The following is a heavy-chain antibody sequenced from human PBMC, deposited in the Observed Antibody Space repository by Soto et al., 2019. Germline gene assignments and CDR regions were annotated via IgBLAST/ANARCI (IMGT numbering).Heavy chain of an antibody. V-gene: IGHV3-9*01. Sequence: EVQMVESGGRLVQPGRSLRLSCVGTGLNFDDFAMHWVRQAPGKGLEWVSGITWNSRVLAYADSVKGRFTISRDNARNSLYLQMDSLRDEDTALYYCAKGRYDFWSPYYFDSWGQGTLVTVSS. D-gene: IGHD3-3*01. CDR2: ITWNSRVL. J-gene: IGHJ4*02. CDR1: GLNFDDFA. CDR3: AKGRYDFWSPYYFDS.